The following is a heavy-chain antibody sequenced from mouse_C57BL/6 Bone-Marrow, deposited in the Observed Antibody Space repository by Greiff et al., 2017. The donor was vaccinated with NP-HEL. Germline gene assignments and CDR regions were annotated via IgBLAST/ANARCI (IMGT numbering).Heavy chain of an antibody. CDR2: IDPEDGET. CDR3: AHPTTAYAMDY. J-gene: IGHJ4*01. CDR1: GFNIKDYY. D-gene: IGHD1-2*01. V-gene: IGHV14-2*01. Sequence: VQLKQSGAELVKPGASVKLSCTASGFNIKDYYMHWVKQRTEQGLEWIGRIDPEDGETKYASKFQGKATITADTSSNTAYLQLSSLTSEDTAVYYCAHPTTAYAMDYWGQGTSVTVSS.